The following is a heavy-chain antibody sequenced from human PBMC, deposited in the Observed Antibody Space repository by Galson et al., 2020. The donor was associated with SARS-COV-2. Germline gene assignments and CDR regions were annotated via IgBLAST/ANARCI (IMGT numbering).Heavy chain of an antibody. CDR1: GYTLTDNF. CDR3: ARQHYDFWFDP. Sequence: ASVKVSCKASGYTLTDNFLHWVRQAPGQGLEWMGWINPNTGGTDYAQKFQGRVTMIRDTSTSTVYMELMGLRYDDTAVYYCARQHYDFWFDPGGQGTLVTVSS. CDR2: INPNTGGT. D-gene: IGHD3-3*01. V-gene: IGHV1-2*02. J-gene: IGHJ5*02.